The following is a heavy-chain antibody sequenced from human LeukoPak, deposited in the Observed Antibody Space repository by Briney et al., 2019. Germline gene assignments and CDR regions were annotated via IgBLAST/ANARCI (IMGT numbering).Heavy chain of an antibody. CDR3: TTAAAIIVVGPYYFDC. D-gene: IGHD3-22*01. CDR1: GFTFSHAW. V-gene: IGHV3-15*01. Sequence: GGSLRLSCAASGFTFSHAWMSWVRQAPGKGPEWVGHIKTKTDGGTTEYAAPVKGRFTISRDDSKNMLYLQMSSLKTEDTAVYYCTTAAAIIVVGPYYFDCWGQGTLVTVSS. J-gene: IGHJ4*02. CDR2: IKTKTDGGTT.